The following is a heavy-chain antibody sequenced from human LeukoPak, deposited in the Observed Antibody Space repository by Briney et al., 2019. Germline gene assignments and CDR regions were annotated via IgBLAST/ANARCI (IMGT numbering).Heavy chain of an antibody. CDR1: GLTFSSYN. V-gene: IGHV3-21*01. CDR3: ARGTPTTRDFDY. Sequence: GGSLRLSCAASGLTFSSYNMNWVRQAPGKGLEWVSFISSSSNYIYYTDSVKGRFTISRDNAKNSLFLQMNSLRAEDTAVYYCARGTPTTRDFDYWGQGTLVIVSS. D-gene: IGHD4-11*01. J-gene: IGHJ4*02. CDR2: ISSSSNYI.